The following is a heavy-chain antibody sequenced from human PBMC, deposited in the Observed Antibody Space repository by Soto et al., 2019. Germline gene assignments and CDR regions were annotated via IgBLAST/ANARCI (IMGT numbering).Heavy chain of an antibody. CDR2: IIPIFGTA. Sequence: QLVQSGAEVKKPGSSVKVSCKASGGPFSTYAISWVRQAPGQGLEWMGGIIPIFGTANYAQRFLGRVTISADDSTSTAYMELRSLTSDDTAVYYCAKALTMASANWFDPWGQGTQVTVSS. J-gene: IGHJ5*02. CDR1: GGPFSTYA. V-gene: IGHV1-69*01. D-gene: IGHD3-10*01. CDR3: AKALTMASANWFDP.